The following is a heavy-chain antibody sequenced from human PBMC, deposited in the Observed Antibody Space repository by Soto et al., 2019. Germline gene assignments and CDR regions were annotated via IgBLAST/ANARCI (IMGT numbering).Heavy chain of an antibody. CDR1: GGTFSSYA. Sequence: SVKVSCKASGGTFSSYAISWVRQAPGQGLEWMGGIIPIFGTANYAQKFQGRVTITADESTSTAYMELSSLRSEDTAVYYCARQERGDYYYDSSGYLDYWGQGTL. V-gene: IGHV1-69*13. J-gene: IGHJ4*02. CDR2: IIPIFGTA. CDR3: ARQERGDYYYDSSGYLDY. D-gene: IGHD3-22*01.